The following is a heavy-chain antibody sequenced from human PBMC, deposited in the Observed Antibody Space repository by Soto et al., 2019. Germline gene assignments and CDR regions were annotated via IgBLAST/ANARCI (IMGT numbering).Heavy chain of an antibody. CDR2: LSSGSFYI. Sequence: EVQLVESGGGLVKPGGSLRLSCAVSGFPFDSYSMSWVRQAPGQGLEWLASLSSGSFYIFHADSIRGRFTISRDDAKNLLFLQMNSLTIEDTATYYCAREANTIYAPHGLDVWGQVTAVTVSS. J-gene: IGHJ6*02. CDR1: GFPFDSYS. D-gene: IGHD3-3*01. CDR3: AREANTIYAPHGLDV. V-gene: IGHV3-21*01.